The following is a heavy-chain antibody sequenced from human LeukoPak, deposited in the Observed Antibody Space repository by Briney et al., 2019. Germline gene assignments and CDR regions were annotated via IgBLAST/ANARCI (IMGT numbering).Heavy chain of an antibody. V-gene: IGHV1-18*01. CDR2: ISAYNGNT. D-gene: IGHD1-7*01. CDR1: GYTFTSYG. CDR3: ARHNWNYKGFYFDY. Sequence: ASVKVSCKASGYTFTSYGISWVRQAPGQGLEWMGWISAYNGNTNYAQKLQGRVTMTTDTSTSTAYMELRSLRSDDTAAYYCARHNWNYKGFYFDYWGQGTLVTVSS. J-gene: IGHJ4*02.